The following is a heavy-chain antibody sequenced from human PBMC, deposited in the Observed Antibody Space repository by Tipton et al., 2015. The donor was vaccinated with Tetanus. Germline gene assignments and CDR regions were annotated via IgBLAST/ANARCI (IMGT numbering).Heavy chain of an antibody. CDR1: GGSFSGYH. V-gene: IGHV4-59*01. CDR3: AGVTAQRTELSFEH. D-gene: IGHD1-26*01. Sequence: TLSLTCAVSGGSFSGYHWTWIRQPPGKGLEWLAYISSSGGTNSNYSLKSRITMSRDTSKNQFSLKLASVTAADTAVYYCAGVTAQRTELSFEHWGQGTQVTVSS. J-gene: IGHJ1*01. CDR2: ISSSGGT.